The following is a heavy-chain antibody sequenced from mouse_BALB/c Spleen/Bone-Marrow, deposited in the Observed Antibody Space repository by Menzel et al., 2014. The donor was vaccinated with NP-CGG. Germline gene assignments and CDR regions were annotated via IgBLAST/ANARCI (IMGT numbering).Heavy chain of an antibody. CDR3: ARYGNGLMDY. J-gene: IGHJ4*01. CDR2: IYPANGDT. Sequence: EVKVVESGAELVKPGASVKLSCTASGFNIKDTNMHWVKQRPEQGLEWIGRIYPANGDTKYDPKFQGKATITADTSSNTAYLQLSSLTSEDTAVYYCARYGNGLMDYWGQGTSVTVSS. D-gene: IGHD2-1*01. CDR1: GFNIKDTN. V-gene: IGHV14-3*02.